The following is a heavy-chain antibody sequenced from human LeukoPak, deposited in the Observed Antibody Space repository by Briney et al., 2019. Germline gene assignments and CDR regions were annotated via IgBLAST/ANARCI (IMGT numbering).Heavy chain of an antibody. J-gene: IGHJ4*02. V-gene: IGHV3-23*01. CDR1: GFAFSSYA. Sequence: GGSLRLSCAASGFAFSSYAMSWVRQAPGKGLEWVSGISVSGGSTYYADSVKGRFTISRGNSKNTLYLQMHSLRADDTAVYYCARAVSQLWLPCAYWGQGTLVTVSS. CDR3: ARAVSQLWLPCAY. D-gene: IGHD5-18*01. CDR2: ISVSGGST.